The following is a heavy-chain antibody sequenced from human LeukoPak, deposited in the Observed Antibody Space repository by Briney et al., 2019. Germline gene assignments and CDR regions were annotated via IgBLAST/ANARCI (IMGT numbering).Heavy chain of an antibody. J-gene: IGHJ6*02. CDR3: GRHVSNGWDYHYGLDV. V-gene: IGHV4-39*01. CDR2: AYYTGDI. Sequence: SETLSLTCTVSGGSVASTGRYWGWVRQPPGKGLEWIGSAYYTGDIYSPPSLKSRLTISVDTSKNQFALTLSSVTAADTAVYYCGRHVSNGWDYHYGLDVWGRGTAVTVSS. D-gene: IGHD6-19*01. CDR1: GGSVASTGRY.